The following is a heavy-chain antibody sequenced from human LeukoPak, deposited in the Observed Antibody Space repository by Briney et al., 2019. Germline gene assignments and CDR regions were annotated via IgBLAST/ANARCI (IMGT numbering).Heavy chain of an antibody. CDR2: IHDSGST. CDR1: DDSISSGGYS. Sequence: PSETLSLTCAISDDSISSGGYSWSWIRQPPGKGLEWIGYIHDSGSTYYNPSLKSRVTISVDTSENQFSLKLSSVTAADTAVYYCARGRDSRGYSYGYCGSSGCPYRKYFDYWGQGTLVTVSS. D-gene: IGHD5-18*01. CDR3: ARGRDSRGYSYGYCGSSGCPYRKYFDY. V-gene: IGHV4-61*08. J-gene: IGHJ4*02.